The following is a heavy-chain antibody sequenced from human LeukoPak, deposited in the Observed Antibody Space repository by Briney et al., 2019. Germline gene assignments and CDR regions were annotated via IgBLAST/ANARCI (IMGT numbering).Heavy chain of an antibody. CDR2: ISASGGST. D-gene: IGHD6-6*01. J-gene: IGHJ4*02. CDR1: GFTFSSSA. CDR3: AKNRYGSSSVTLDY. Sequence: PGGSLRLSCAASGFTFSSSAMTWVRQAPGKGLEWVSAISASGGSTYHADSVKGRFTISRDNSKNTLYLQMNSLRAEDTAIYYCAKNRYGSSSVTLDYWGQGTLVTVSS. V-gene: IGHV3-23*01.